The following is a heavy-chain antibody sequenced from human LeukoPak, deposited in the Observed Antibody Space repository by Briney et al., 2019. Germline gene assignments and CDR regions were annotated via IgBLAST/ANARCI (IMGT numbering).Heavy chain of an antibody. D-gene: IGHD6-13*01. V-gene: IGHV3-30*02. J-gene: IGHJ4*02. CDR1: GFTFSSYG. Sequence: PGGSLRLSCAASGFTFSSYGMHWVRQAPGKGLELVAFIRYDGSNKYYADSVKGRFTISRDNSKNTLYLQMNSLRAEDTAVYYCAKDAGIALGYYFDYWGQGTLVTVSS. CDR3: AKDAGIALGYYFDY. CDR2: IRYDGSNK.